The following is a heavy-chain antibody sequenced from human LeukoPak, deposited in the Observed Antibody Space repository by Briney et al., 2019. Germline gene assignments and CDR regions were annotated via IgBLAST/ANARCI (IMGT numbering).Heavy chain of an antibody. Sequence: PGGSLRLSCAASGFTFSSYSMNWVRQAPGKGLEWVAFIRYDGSNKYYADSVKGRFTISRDNSKNTLYLQMNSLRAEDTAVYYCAKDLSLPFNLDYYDILTGYYSAIDYWGQGTLVTVSS. CDR1: GFTFSSYS. CDR2: IRYDGSNK. D-gene: IGHD3-9*01. J-gene: IGHJ4*02. CDR3: AKDLSLPFNLDYYDILTGYYSAIDY. V-gene: IGHV3-30*02.